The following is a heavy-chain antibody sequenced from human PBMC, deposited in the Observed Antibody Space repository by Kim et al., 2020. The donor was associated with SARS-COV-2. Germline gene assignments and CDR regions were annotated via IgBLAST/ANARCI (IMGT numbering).Heavy chain of an antibody. D-gene: IGHD3-16*01. Sequence: GGSLRLSCAASGFTVSSNYMSWVRQAPGKGLEWVSVIYRGGSTYYADSVTGRFTISRDNSKNTLHLHMNSLRAEDTAVYYCARGGDAFYFDYWGQGTLVT. CDR3: ARGGDAFYFDY. CDR2: IYRGGST. J-gene: IGHJ4*02. CDR1: GFTVSSNY. V-gene: IGHV3-53*01.